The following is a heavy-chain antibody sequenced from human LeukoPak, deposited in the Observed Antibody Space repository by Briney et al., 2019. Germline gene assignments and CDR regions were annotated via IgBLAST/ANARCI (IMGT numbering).Heavy chain of an antibody. V-gene: IGHV1-69*05. D-gene: IGHD6-19*01. Sequence: SVKVSCKASGGTFSSYAISWVRQAPGQGLEWMGGIIPIFGTANYAQKFQGRVTITTDESTSTAYMELSSLRSEDTAVYYCARVGSVGYSSGWYQGYFDYWGQGTLVTVSS. J-gene: IGHJ4*02. CDR1: GGTFSSYA. CDR3: ARVGSVGYSSGWYQGYFDY. CDR2: IIPIFGTA.